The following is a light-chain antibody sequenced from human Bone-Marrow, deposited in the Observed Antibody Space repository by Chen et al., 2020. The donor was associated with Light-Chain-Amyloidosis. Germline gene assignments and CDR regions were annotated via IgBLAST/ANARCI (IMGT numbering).Light chain of an antibody. CDR1: NIGSKS. J-gene: IGLJ3*02. Sequence: SYVLTPPSSGSVAPGQTATTPCGGNNIGSKSVHWYQQTPRQATLLVVYDDSYRPSGIAERLSGSNSANTATLTISSVEAGDEADYYCQVWDRSSDRPVFGGGTKLTVL. V-gene: IGLV3-21*02. CDR2: DDS. CDR3: QVWDRSSDRPV.